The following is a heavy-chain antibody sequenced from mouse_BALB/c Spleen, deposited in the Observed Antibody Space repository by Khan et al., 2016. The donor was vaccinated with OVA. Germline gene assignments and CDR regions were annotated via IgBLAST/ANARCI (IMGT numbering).Heavy chain of an antibody. J-gene: IGHJ3*01. V-gene: IGHV1-7*01. D-gene: IGHD1-1*01. CDR1: GYTFTNYW. CDR3: TSHGSTYTWVGY. CDR2: IDPTTGYT. Sequence: VQLQESGAELAKPGASVKMSCKASGYTFTNYWMHWVKQRPGQGLEWIGYIDPTTGYTEYNQKFKDKATLTADKSSSTAYMQLSILTSDDSAVYCCTSHGSTYTWVGYWGQGTLVTVSA.